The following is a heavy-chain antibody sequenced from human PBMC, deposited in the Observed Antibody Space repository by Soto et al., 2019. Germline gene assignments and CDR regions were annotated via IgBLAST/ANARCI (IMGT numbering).Heavy chain of an antibody. CDR1: GGSFSGYY. J-gene: IGHJ6*02. CDR2: IKPSGRT. Sequence: QVQLQQWRAGLLKPSETLFLTCAVYGGSFSGYYWSWIRQPPGKGLERNGEIKPSGRTNYNPSLKSRLTISVDTSKNQFSLKLRSVTAADTAVYYCARELGYCSGGSCNGPYYYYYGMDVWGQGTTVTVSS. CDR3: ARELGYCSGGSCNGPYYYYYGMDV. D-gene: IGHD2-15*01. V-gene: IGHV4-34*01.